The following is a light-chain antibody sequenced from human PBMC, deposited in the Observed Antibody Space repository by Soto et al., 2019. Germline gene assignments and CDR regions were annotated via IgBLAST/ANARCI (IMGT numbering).Light chain of an antibody. CDR2: DVS. J-gene: IGLJ1*01. V-gene: IGLV2-14*01. CDR1: SSDVGGYNY. CDR3: SSYTSSSPLYV. Sequence: QSALTQPASVSGSPGQSITISCTGTSSDVGGYNYVSWYQQHPGKAPKLMIYDVSNRPSGVSNRFSGSKSGNTASLTISGLQAEDEADYYCSSYTSSSPLYVFGTGTKLNVL.